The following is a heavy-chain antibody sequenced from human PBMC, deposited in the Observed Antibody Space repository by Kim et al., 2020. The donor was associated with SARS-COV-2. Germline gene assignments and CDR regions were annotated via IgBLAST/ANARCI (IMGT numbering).Heavy chain of an antibody. CDR1: GYTFTGYY. V-gene: IGHV1-2*02. J-gene: IGHJ6*03. CDR2: INPNSGGT. Sequence: ASVKVSCKASGYTFTGYYMHWVRQAPGQGLEWMGWINPNSGGTNYAQKFQGRVTMTRDTSISTAYMELSRLRSDDTAVYYCARGGPIRGVIYGGYYYYMDVWGKGTTVTVSS. D-gene: IGHD3-10*01. CDR3: ARGGPIRGVIYGGYYYYMDV.